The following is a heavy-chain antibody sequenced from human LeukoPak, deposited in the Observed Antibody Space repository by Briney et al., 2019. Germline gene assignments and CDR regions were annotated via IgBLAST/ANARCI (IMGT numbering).Heavy chain of an antibody. J-gene: IGHJ4*02. CDR1: GFTFSSSA. CDR2: IRFDGSIK. D-gene: IGHD2-21*01. V-gene: IGHV3-30*02. CDR3: ASGVIADTH. Sequence: GGTLSLSCAASGFTFSSSAMQRVRQAPGKGLEGMAFIRFDGSIKDYGDSVKGRFTISRDNSRNTVYLQMNSLRVEDTAVCYCASGVIADTHWGQGSLVTVSS.